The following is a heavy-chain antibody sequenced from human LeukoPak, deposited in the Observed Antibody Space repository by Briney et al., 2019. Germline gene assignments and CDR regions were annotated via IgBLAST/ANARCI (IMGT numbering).Heavy chain of an antibody. D-gene: IGHD6-6*01. CDR3: VRDRSGSASVY. Sequence: GGSLRLSCAASGFTFSNYLMHWFRQAPGKGLVWVSHINSDESSTTYADSVKGRFTISRDNAKNTLYLQINSLRAEDTAVYYCVRDRSGSASVYWGQGTLVTLSS. J-gene: IGHJ4*02. V-gene: IGHV3-74*01. CDR2: INSDESST. CDR1: GFTFSNYL.